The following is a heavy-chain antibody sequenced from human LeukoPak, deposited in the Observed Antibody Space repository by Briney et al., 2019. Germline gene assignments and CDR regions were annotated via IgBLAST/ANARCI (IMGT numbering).Heavy chain of an antibody. CDR3: ARDAPSNPFHY. D-gene: IGHD2-2*01. CDR1: GFTFSRHG. Sequence: GGSLRLSCEASGFTFSRHGKHWVRQAPGKGLEWVAIIWHDGSITYYADSVKGRFTISRDNSKNTVYLQMNSLRAEDTAVYYCARDAPSNPFHYWGQGTLVTVSS. V-gene: IGHV3-33*01. CDR2: IWHDGSIT. J-gene: IGHJ4*02.